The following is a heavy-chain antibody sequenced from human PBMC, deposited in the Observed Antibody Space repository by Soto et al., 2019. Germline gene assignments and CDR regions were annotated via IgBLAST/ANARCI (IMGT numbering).Heavy chain of an antibody. CDR1: GFTLSNYG. CDR2: IWHDGSNE. CDR3: ARFSETFAFDY. V-gene: IGHV3-33*01. J-gene: IGHJ4*02. Sequence: GGSLRLSCAASGFTLSNYGMHWVRQAPGKGLEWVAVIWHDGSNEYYADSVKGRFTISRDTSKNTLYLHMNTLRAEDTAVYYCARFSETFAFDYWGQGTLVTVSS.